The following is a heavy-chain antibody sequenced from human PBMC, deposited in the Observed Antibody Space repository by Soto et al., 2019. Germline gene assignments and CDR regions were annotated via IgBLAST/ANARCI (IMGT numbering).Heavy chain of an antibody. Sequence: EVQLVESGGGLVKPGGSLRSSCAPSGFTSSGNSMTWVRQAPGRGLEWVSSISSSSSYIYYADSVKGRFTISRDNAKNSLYLQMNSLRAEDTAVYYCASLIVATSFDYWGQGTLVTVSS. J-gene: IGHJ4*02. CDR2: ISSSSSYI. V-gene: IGHV3-21*01. CDR3: ASLIVATSFDY. D-gene: IGHD5-12*01. CDR1: GFTSSGNS.